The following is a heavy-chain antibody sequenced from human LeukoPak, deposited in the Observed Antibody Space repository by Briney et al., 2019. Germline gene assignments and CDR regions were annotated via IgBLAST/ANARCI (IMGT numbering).Heavy chain of an antibody. Sequence: GGSLRLSCAASGFTFAIHAMTWVRQAPGKGLEWVSGVSGDGASTHYAESVKGQFTISRDNSQNTLFLQMNSLRVEDTAIYYCAKDSYVSGRPLHTFDVWGQGTMVTVSS. J-gene: IGHJ3*01. CDR1: GFTFAIHA. CDR2: VSGDGAST. CDR3: AKDSYVSGRPLHTFDV. V-gene: IGHV3-23*01. D-gene: IGHD3-10*01.